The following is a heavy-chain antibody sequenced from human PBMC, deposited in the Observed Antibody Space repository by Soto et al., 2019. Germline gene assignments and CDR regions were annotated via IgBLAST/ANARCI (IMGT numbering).Heavy chain of an antibody. D-gene: IGHD3-16*02. Sequence: GGSLRLSCAASGFTFSSYWMSWVRQAPGKGLEWVANIKQDGSEKYYVDSVKGRFTISRDNAKNSLYLQMNSLRAEDTAVYYCARDAVAELYDYIWGSYRYTGTGGIDYWGQGTLVTVSS. J-gene: IGHJ4*02. V-gene: IGHV3-7*01. CDR1: GFTFSSYW. CDR3: ARDAVAELYDYIWGSYRYTGTGGIDY. CDR2: IKQDGSEK.